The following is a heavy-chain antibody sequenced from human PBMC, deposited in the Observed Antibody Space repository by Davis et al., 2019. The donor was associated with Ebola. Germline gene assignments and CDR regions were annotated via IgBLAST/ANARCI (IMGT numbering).Heavy chain of an antibody. D-gene: IGHD3-10*01. V-gene: IGHV1-18*01. CDR2: ITTYNGDT. J-gene: IGHJ5*01. CDR3: ARDLGSYNRGYGDS. CDR1: GYMFNNFG. Sequence: ASVKVSCKASGYMFNNFGINWVRQAPGQGLEYMGWITTYNGDTKYAQKFQGRVSLTVEKSSRTTYMELRSLTFDDTATYYCARDLGSYNRGYGDSWGHGTLVIVSS.